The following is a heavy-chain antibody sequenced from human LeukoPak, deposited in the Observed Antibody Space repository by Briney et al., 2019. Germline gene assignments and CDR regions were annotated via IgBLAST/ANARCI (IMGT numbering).Heavy chain of an antibody. CDR3: AKDRVGLRWELQEVIDY. D-gene: IGHD1-26*01. CDR1: GFTFSSYG. V-gene: IGHV3-30*02. J-gene: IGHJ4*02. Sequence: PGGSLRLSCAASGFTFSSYGMHWVRQAPGKGLEWVAFIRYDGSNKYYADSVKGRFTISRDNSKNTLYLQMNSLRAEDTAVYYCAKDRVGLRWELQEVIDYWGQGTLVTVSS. CDR2: IRYDGSNK.